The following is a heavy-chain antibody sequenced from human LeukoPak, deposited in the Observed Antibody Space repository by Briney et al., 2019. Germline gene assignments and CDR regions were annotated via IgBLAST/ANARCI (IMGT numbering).Heavy chain of an antibody. V-gene: IGHV3-21*01. CDR3: ASIVVVTKDGAFDI. Sequence: GRSLRLSCAASGFTFSSYSMNWVRQAPGKGLEWVSSISSSSSYIYYADSVKGRFTISRDNAKNSLYLQMNSLRAEDTAVYYCASIVVVTKDGAFDIWGQGTMVTVSS. CDR1: GFTFSSYS. J-gene: IGHJ3*02. D-gene: IGHD3-22*01. CDR2: ISSSSSYI.